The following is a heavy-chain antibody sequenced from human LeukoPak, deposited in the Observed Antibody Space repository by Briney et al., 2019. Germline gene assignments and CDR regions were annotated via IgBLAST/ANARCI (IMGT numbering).Heavy chain of an antibody. CDR2: IYYSGST. CDR3: ARRLRAPIVVVPAAIRGFDY. CDR1: GGSISSSSYY. D-gene: IGHD2-2*01. Sequence: PSETLSLTCTVSGGSISSSSYYWGWIRQPPGKGLEWIGSIYYSGSTYYNPSLKSRVTISVDTSKNQFSLKLSSVTAADTAVYYCARRLRAPIVVVPAAIRGFDYWGQGALVTVSS. V-gene: IGHV4-39*01. J-gene: IGHJ4*02.